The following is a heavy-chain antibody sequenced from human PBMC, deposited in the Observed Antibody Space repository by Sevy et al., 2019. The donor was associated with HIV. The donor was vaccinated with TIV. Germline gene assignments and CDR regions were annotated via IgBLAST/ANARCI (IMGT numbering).Heavy chain of an antibody. V-gene: IGHV3-49*03. D-gene: IGHD6-19*01. CDR3: SREGSEGSVAQPDAFDI. J-gene: IGHJ3*02. Sequence: GESLKISCTASGFTFGEYAMSWFRQAPGKGLEWVGFIRSKTYGGTTEYAASVKGRFTISRDDSKSIAYLQRNSLKTEDTAMYYCSREGSEGSVAQPDAFDIWGQGTMVTVSS. CDR2: IRSKTYGGTT. CDR1: GFTFGEYA.